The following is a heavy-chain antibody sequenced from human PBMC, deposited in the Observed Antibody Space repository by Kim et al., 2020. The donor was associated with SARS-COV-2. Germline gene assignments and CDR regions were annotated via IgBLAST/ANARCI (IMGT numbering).Heavy chain of an antibody. V-gene: IGHV1-2*02. Sequence: ASVKVSCKASGYTFTGYYMHWVRQAPGQGLEWMGWINPNSGGTNYAQKFQGRVTMTRDTSISTAYMELSRLRSDDTAVYYCARDLFHVGLEPAVAGMDVWGQGTTVTVSS. J-gene: IGHJ6*02. CDR1: GYTFTGYY. D-gene: IGHD1-1*01. CDR2: INPNSGGT. CDR3: ARDLFHVGLEPAVAGMDV.